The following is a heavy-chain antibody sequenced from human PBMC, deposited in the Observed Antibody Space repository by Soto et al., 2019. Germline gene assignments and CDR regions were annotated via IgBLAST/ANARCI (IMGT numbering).Heavy chain of an antibody. CDR2: ITPIFGTA. CDR3: AATYSSGWSHDY. CDR1: GGTFSSYA. J-gene: IGHJ4*02. D-gene: IGHD6-19*01. V-gene: IGHV1-69*13. Sequence: SVKVSCKASGGTFSSYAISWVRQAPGQGLEWMGGITPIFGTANYAQKFQGRVTITADESTSTAYMELSSLRSEDTAVYYCAATYSSGWSHDYWGQGTRATVAS.